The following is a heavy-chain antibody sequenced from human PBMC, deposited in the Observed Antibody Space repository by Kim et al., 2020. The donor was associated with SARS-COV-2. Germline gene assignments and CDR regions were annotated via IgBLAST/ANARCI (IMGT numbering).Heavy chain of an antibody. V-gene: IGHV3-30*18. D-gene: IGHD6-13*01. CDR3: AKDAAAAGTHNYYYYGMDV. CDR1: GFTFSSYG. CDR2: ISYDGSNK. Sequence: GGSLRLSCAASGFTFSSYGMHWVRQAPGKGLEWVAVISYDGSNKYYADSVKGRFTISRDNSKNTLYLQMNSLRAEDTAVYYCAKDAAAAGTHNYYYYGMDVWGQGTTVTVSS. J-gene: IGHJ6*02.